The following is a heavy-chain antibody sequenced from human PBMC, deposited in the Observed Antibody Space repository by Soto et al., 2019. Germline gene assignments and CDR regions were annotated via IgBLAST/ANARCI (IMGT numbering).Heavy chain of an antibody. Sequence: PSETLSLTCTVSGGSISSGGYYWSWIRQHPGKGLEWIGYIYYSGSTYYNPSLKSRVTISVDTSKNQFSLKLSSVTAADTAVYYCARRVTGGGERFDPWGLGTLVTVSS. CDR2: IYYSGST. CDR1: GGSISSGGYY. D-gene: IGHD7-27*01. V-gene: IGHV4-31*03. J-gene: IGHJ5*02. CDR3: ARRVTGGGERFDP.